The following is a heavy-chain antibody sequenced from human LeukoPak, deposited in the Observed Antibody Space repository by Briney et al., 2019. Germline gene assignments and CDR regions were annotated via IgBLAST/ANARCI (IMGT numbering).Heavy chain of an antibody. CDR1: GFKFDDYG. Sequence: GALRLSCAASGFKFDDYGMGWVRQAPGKGLEWVCDINWNGAWTGYADSVKGRFTISRDNSKNSLYLQMNSLRAEDTALYYCAGYYYDSSRGFDLWGQGTLVTVSA. D-gene: IGHD3-22*01. CDR2: INWNGAWT. CDR3: AGYYYDSSRGFDL. V-gene: IGHV3-20*04. J-gene: IGHJ5*02.